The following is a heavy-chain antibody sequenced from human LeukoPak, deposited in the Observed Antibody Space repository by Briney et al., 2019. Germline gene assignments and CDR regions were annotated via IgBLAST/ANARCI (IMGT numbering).Heavy chain of an antibody. V-gene: IGHV1-2*02. CDR2: INPNSGDT. J-gene: IGHJ5*02. CDR1: GYTFTGYY. D-gene: IGHD3-10*01. CDR3: AREGLNMVRGVIPKEAWGWFDP. Sequence: GASVKVSCKASGYTFTGYYMHWVRQAPGQGLEWMGWINPNSGDTKFAQKFQGRVTMTRDTSINTAYMDLSGLTSDDTAVYYCAREGLNMVRGVIPKEAWGWFDPWGQGTLVTVSS.